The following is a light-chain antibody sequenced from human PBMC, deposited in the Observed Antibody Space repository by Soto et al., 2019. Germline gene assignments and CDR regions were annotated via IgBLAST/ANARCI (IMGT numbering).Light chain of an antibody. CDR2: EVT. J-gene: IGLJ1*01. CDR3: SSYTRSTMLV. CDR1: SSDIGAYNY. Sequence: QSALTQPASVSGSPGQSITISCSGTSSDIGAYNYVSWYQQYPGKAPKLMLYEVTYRPSGVSHRFSGSKSGNTASLTISGLQAEDEADYYCSSYTRSTMLVFGHGTKVTVL. V-gene: IGLV2-14*01.